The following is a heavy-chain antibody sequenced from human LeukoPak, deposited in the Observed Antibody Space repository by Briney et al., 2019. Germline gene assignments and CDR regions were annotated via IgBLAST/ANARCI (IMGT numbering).Heavy chain of an antibody. J-gene: IGHJ4*02. CDR2: IYSDGST. V-gene: IGHV3-53*01. D-gene: IGHD1-26*01. CDR3: ARGGELLRPADY. CDR1: GFTVRTIY. Sequence: GGSLRLSCAASGFTVRTIYMSWVRQSPGGGLEWVSPIYSDGSTYYADSVKGRFTFSRDNAKNTLYLQMNNLRAEDTAVYYCARGGELLRPADYWGQGALVTVSS.